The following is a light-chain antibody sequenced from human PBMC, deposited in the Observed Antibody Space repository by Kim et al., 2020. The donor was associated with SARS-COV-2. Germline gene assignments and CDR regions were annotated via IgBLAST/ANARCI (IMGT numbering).Light chain of an antibody. CDR2: EVS. CDR3: GTWDTSLTAGV. J-gene: IGLJ2*01. V-gene: IGLV2-14*02. Sequence: QSITISCTGTSSDVGSYNLVSWYQQHPGKAPKLMIYEVSKRPSGVSNRFSGSKSGTSATLGITGLQTGDEAVYHCGTWDTSLTAGVFGGGTQLTVL. CDR1: SSDVGSYNL.